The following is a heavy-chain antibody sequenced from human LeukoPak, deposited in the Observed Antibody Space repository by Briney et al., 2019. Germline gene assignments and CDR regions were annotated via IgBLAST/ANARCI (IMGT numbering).Heavy chain of an antibody. Sequence: ASVKVSCKASGYTFTRFGISWVRQAPGQGLEWMGWISAYNGDTNYAQKLQGRVTMTTDTSTSTAYMELGSLRSDDTAVYYCARDQVVGATAGTFDYWGQGTLVTVSS. CDR2: ISAYNGDT. CDR1: GYTFTRFG. J-gene: IGHJ4*02. V-gene: IGHV1-18*01. D-gene: IGHD1-26*01. CDR3: ARDQVVGATAGTFDY.